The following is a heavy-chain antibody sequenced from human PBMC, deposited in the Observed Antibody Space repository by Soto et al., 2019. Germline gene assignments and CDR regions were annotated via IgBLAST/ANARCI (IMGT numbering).Heavy chain of an antibody. CDR3: ARGLEGSSWSMGFAY. CDR1: RGSISSSNW. V-gene: IGHV4-4*02. D-gene: IGHD6-13*01. J-gene: IGHJ4*02. CDR2: IYHSGST. Sequence: SQTLSLTRAVSRGSISSSNWWRWIRQPPGKGLEWIGEIYHSGSTNYNPSLKSRVTISVDKSKNQFSLKLSSVTAADTAVYYYARGLEGSSWSMGFAYWGQGTLVTVSS.